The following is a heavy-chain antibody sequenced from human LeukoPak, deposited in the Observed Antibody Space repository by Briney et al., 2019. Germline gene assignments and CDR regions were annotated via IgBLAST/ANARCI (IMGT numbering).Heavy chain of an antibody. CDR1: GFTFSDYA. Sequence: GGSLRLSCAVSGFTFSDYAMSWVRQAPGKGLEWVSAISGSGGSTHYADSVKGRFTISRDNSKNTLFLQMNSLRAEDTAVYYCARSASGYYLFDYWGQGTLVTVSS. J-gene: IGHJ4*02. CDR2: ISGSGGST. D-gene: IGHD2/OR15-2a*01. CDR3: ARSASGYYLFDY. V-gene: IGHV3-23*01.